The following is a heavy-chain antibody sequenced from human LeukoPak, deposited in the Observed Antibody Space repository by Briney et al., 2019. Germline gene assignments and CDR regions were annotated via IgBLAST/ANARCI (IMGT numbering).Heavy chain of an antibody. CDR1: GGTFSSYA. CDR2: IIPILDIA. Sequence: ASVKVSCKASGGTFSSYAISWVRQAPGQGLEWMGRIIPILDIANYAQKFQGRVTITADKSTSTAYMELSSLRSEDTAVYYCARSGYYYDSSGPTGFQHWGQGTLVTVSS. J-gene: IGHJ1*01. D-gene: IGHD3-22*01. V-gene: IGHV1-69*04. CDR3: ARSGYYYDSSGPTGFQH.